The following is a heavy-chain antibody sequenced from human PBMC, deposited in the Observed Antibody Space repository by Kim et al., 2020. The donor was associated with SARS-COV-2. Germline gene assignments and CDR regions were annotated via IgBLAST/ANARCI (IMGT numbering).Heavy chain of an antibody. Sequence: LKSRVTISVDTSKNQCSLKLSSVTAADTAVYYCARGRVEDIVVVVADFDYWGQGTLVTVSS. V-gene: IGHV4-34*01. CDR3: ARGRVEDIVVVVADFDY. D-gene: IGHD2-15*01. J-gene: IGHJ4*02.